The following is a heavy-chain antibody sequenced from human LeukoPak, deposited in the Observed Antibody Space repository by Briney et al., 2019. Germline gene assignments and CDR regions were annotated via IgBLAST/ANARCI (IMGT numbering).Heavy chain of an antibody. Sequence: ASVTVSCKTSGYTFTAYYIHWVRQAPGQGPEWMGWINPNSGGTNYAQKFQGRVTMTRDTSISTAYMELSRLRSDDTAVYYCATVNAGGFGYMDVWGKGTTVTISS. CDR1: GYTFTAYY. CDR3: ATVNAGGFGYMDV. J-gene: IGHJ6*03. CDR2: INPNSGGT. V-gene: IGHV1-2*02. D-gene: IGHD3-10*01.